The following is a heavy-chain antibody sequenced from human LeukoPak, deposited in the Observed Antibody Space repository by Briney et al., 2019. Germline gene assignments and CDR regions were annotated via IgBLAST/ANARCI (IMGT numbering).Heavy chain of an antibody. Sequence: SETLSLICTVSGGSLSSYYRTWIRQTPGKGLEWIGQIYYSGSTNYNPSLKSRVTISVDTSKNQFSLKVSSVTAADTAVYYCARNTSVAGDAFDIWGQGTMVIVSS. J-gene: IGHJ3*02. CDR2: IYYSGST. D-gene: IGHD6-19*01. CDR1: GGSLSSYY. V-gene: IGHV4-59*01. CDR3: ARNTSVAGDAFDI.